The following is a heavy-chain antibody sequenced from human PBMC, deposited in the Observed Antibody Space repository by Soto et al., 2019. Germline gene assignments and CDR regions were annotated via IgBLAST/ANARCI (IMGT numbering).Heavy chain of an antibody. Sequence: QVQLQESGPGLVKPSGTLSLTCAVSGGSIRSSNWWSWVRQPPGKGLEWIGEIHHSGSTNYNPSLKSRVTMSVDQSKNQFSLKLNSVTAADTALYYCVRAGYGGNSLDYWGQGILVTVSS. V-gene: IGHV4-4*02. CDR2: IHHSGST. CDR1: GGSIRSSNW. CDR3: VRAGYGGNSLDY. J-gene: IGHJ4*02. D-gene: IGHD4-17*01.